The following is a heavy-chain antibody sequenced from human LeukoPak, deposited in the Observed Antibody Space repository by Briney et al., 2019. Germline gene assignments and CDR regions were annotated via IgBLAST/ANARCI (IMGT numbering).Heavy chain of an antibody. Sequence: PSETLSLTCTVSGGSISSYYWSWIRQPPGKGLEWIGYIYYSGSTYYNPSLKSRVTISVDTSKNQFSLKLSSVTAADTAVYYCARELTTVTSAGFDPWGQGTLVTVSS. CDR3: ARELTTVTSAGFDP. V-gene: IGHV4-59*12. CDR1: GGSISSYY. D-gene: IGHD4-17*01. CDR2: IYYSGST. J-gene: IGHJ5*02.